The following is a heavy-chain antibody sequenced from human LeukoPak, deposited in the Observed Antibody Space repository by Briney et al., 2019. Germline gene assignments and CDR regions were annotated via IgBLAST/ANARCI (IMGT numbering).Heavy chain of an antibody. J-gene: IGHJ6*03. Sequence: SETLSLTCTVSGGSISSSSYYWGWIRQPPGKGLEWIGSIYYSGSTYYNPSLKSRVTISVDTSKNQFSLKLSSVTAADTAVYYCAGAGDSAEYYYYYYYMDVWGKGTTVTVSS. CDR1: GGSISSSSYY. D-gene: IGHD2-21*01. V-gene: IGHV4-39*07. CDR2: IYYSGST. CDR3: AGAGDSAEYYYYYYYMDV.